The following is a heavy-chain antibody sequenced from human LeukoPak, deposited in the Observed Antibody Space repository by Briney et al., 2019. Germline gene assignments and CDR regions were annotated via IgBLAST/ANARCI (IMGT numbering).Heavy chain of an antibody. Sequence: GGSLRLSCAASGLTVSSNYMTWVRQAPGKGLERVSIIFDAGNTYYADSVQGRVTLSRDNSKNTLFLQMNSLRPEDTAVYYCARVLRGGYSGYALDIWGQGTMVTVSS. CDR1: GLTVSSNY. V-gene: IGHV3-66*02. CDR2: IFDAGNT. CDR3: ARVLRGGYSGYALDI. J-gene: IGHJ3*02. D-gene: IGHD4-23*01.